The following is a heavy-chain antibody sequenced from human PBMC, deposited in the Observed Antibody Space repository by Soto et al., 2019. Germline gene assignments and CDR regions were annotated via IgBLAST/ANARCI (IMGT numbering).Heavy chain of an antibody. CDR1: GGSISSYY. Sequence: PSETLSLTCTVSGGSISSYYWSWIRQPPGKGLEWIGYIYYSGSTNYNPSLKSRVTISVDTSKNQFSLKLSSVTAADTAVYYCARDLGTDYYGSDRFGGMDVWGQGTTVTVSS. CDR2: IYYSGST. V-gene: IGHV4-59*01. CDR3: ARDLGTDYYGSDRFGGMDV. J-gene: IGHJ6*02. D-gene: IGHD3-10*01.